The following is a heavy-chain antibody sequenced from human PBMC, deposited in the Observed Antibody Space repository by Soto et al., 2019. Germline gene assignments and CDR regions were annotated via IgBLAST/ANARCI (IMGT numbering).Heavy chain of an antibody. CDR1: GDSIGRYY. V-gene: IGHV4-59*01. Sequence: QVQLQESGPGLVKPSETLSLTCTVSGDSIGRYYWTSIRLSPGKGLEWIGYIYYSGETNYNPSVKSRVAISVDRTKNQFSLKLSPMTAADTAVYYCARDQGGEFLKGSGMDVWGQGTTVTVSS. CDR3: ARDQGGEFLKGSGMDV. J-gene: IGHJ6*02. D-gene: IGHD3-10*01. CDR2: IYYSGET.